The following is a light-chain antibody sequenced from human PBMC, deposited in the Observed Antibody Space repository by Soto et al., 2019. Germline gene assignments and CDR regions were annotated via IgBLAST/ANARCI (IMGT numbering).Light chain of an antibody. CDR3: QQYHDWPPIT. CDR2: DSS. V-gene: IGKV3-15*01. J-gene: IGKJ5*01. Sequence: EIVLTQSPDTLSLSPGERATLSCRASQSIRSERLAWYQQKPGQAPRLLISDSSTRATGIPARFSGSGSGTEFTLTISSLQSEDFAVYYCQQYHDWPPITFGQGTRLEIK. CDR1: QSIRSER.